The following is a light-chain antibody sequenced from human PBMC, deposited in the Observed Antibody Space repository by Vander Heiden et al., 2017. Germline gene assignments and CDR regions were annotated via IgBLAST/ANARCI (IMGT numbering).Light chain of an antibody. CDR1: QDIRHY. J-gene: IGKJ4*01. V-gene: IGKV1-33*01. Sequence: DIQMTQSPSSLSASVGDRVTITCQASQDIRHYLDWYQQKPGTAPQLLIYDASKLETGVPSRFSGNGSGTDFTFTISDLQPEDIATYYCQQDDNLPFNFGGGTKVEIK. CDR3: QQDDNLPFN. CDR2: DAS.